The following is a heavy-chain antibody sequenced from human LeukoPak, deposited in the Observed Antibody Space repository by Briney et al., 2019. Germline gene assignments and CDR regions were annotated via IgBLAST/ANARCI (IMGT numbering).Heavy chain of an antibody. J-gene: IGHJ4*02. Sequence: PGGSLRLSCAASGFTFSNAWMSWVRQAPGRGLEWVGRIKIKTDGGTIEYGAPVKGRFTISRDDSKNTLYLQMNTLETEDTGVYYCTRISGSSSGPFDYWGQGSLVTVSS. D-gene: IGHD1-26*01. CDR3: TRISGSSSGPFDY. V-gene: IGHV3-15*01. CDR2: IKIKTDGGTI. CDR1: GFTFSNAW.